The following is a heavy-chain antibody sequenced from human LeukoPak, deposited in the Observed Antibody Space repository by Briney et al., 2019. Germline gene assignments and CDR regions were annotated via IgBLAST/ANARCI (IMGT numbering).Heavy chain of an antibody. CDR2: IQYDGSNK. Sequence: PGGSLRLSCAASGFTFISYGMYWVRQAPGKGLESVAFIQYDGSNKYYADSVKGRFTVSRDNSKNTLYLQMKSLRAEDTAVYYCAKGGGYEAQYYYYYLDVWGKGTTVTISS. CDR3: AKGGGYEAQYYYYYLDV. V-gene: IGHV3-30*02. J-gene: IGHJ6*03. CDR1: GFTFISYG. D-gene: IGHD5-12*01.